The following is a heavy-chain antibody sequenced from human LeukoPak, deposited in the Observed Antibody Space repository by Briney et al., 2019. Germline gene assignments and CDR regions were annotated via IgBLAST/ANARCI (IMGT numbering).Heavy chain of an antibody. Sequence: ASVKVSCKASGYTFTGYYMHWVRQAPGQGLEWMGWINPNSGGTNYAQKFQGRVTMTRDTSISTAYMELSSLRSDDTAIYYCATYRQVLLPFESWGQGTLVTVSS. CDR2: INPNSGGT. CDR3: ATYRQVLLPFES. CDR1: GYTFTGYY. J-gene: IGHJ4*02. D-gene: IGHD2-8*02. V-gene: IGHV1-2*02.